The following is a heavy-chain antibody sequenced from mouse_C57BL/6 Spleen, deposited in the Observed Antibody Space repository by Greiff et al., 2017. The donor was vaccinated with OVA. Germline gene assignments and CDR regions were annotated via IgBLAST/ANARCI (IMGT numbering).Heavy chain of an antibody. CDR1: GFTFSDYG. CDR2: ISSGSSTI. Sequence: EVQLVESGGGLVKPGGSLKLSCAASGFTFSDYGMHWVRQAPEKGLEWVAYISSGSSTIYYADTVKGRFTISRDNAKNTLFLQMTSLRSEDTAMYYCARLGGNYDYAMDYWGQGTSVTVSS. D-gene: IGHD2-1*01. V-gene: IGHV5-17*01. CDR3: ARLGGNYDYAMDY. J-gene: IGHJ4*01.